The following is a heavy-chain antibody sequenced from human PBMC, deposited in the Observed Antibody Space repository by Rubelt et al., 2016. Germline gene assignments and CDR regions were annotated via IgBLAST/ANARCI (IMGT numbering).Heavy chain of an antibody. Sequence: VKVSCKASGYTFTGYYMHCVRQAPGQGLEWMGRINPNSGGTNYAQKFQGRVTMTRDTSVSTAYMELSRLRSDDTAVYYCAILAASGIGWFDPWGQGTLVTVSS. V-gene: IGHV1-2*06. CDR2: INPNSGGT. CDR3: AILAASGIGWFDP. CDR1: GYTFTGYY. D-gene: IGHD6-13*01. J-gene: IGHJ5*02.